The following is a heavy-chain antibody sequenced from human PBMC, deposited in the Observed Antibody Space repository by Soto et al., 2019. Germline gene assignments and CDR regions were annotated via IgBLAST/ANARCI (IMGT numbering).Heavy chain of an antibody. V-gene: IGHV3-7*01. CDR2: IKPDGSAT. D-gene: IGHD2-21*02. CDR3: ARGGYCGPGCYYYFDY. J-gene: IGHJ4*02. Sequence: EVQLVESGGGLVQPGGSLSLYCAVSGFTFGSYWMNWVRLIPGKGLEWVAYIKPDGSATYYVDSVKGRFTISRDNAKNSLYLQMNSLRVEDTSVYYCARGGYCGPGCYYYFDYWGQGTLVTVSS. CDR1: GFTFGSYW.